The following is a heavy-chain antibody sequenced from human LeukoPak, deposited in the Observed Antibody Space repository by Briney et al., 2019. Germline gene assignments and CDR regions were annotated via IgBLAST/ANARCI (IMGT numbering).Heavy chain of an antibody. J-gene: IGHJ4*02. D-gene: IGHD3-22*01. CDR2: IYPGDSDT. V-gene: IGHV5-51*01. Sequence: GESLKISCKGSGYSFTSHWIGWVRQMPGKGLEWMGIIYPGDSDTRYSPSFQGQVTISADKSISTAYLQWSSLKASDTAMYYCARHKPYYYDSSGYPGSADYWGQGTLVTVSS. CDR1: GYSFTSHW. CDR3: ARHKPYYYDSSGYPGSADY.